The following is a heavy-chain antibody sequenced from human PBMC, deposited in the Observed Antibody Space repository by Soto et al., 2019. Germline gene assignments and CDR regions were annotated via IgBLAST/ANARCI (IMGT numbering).Heavy chain of an antibody. CDR1: GGTFSSYT. Sequence: QVQLVQSGAEVKKPGSSVKVSCKASGGTFSSYTISWVRQAPGQGLDWMGRIIPILGIANYAQKFQGRVTITADKSTSTAYMELSSLRSEDTAVYYCARVRGVVPAAMGNYFDYWGQGTLVTVSS. J-gene: IGHJ4*02. D-gene: IGHD2-2*01. V-gene: IGHV1-69*02. CDR2: IIPILGIA. CDR3: ARVRGVVPAAMGNYFDY.